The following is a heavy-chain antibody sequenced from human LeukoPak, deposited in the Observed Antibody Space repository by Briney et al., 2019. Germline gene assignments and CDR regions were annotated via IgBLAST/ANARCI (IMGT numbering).Heavy chain of an antibody. D-gene: IGHD3-22*01. J-gene: IGHJ4*02. CDR1: GFTFSSYG. Sequence: PGGSLRLSCAASGFTFSSYGMHWVRQAPGKGLEWVAVISYDGSNKYYADSVKGRFTISRDNSKNTLYLQMNSLRAEDTAVYYCAKDRGSSGPDYWGQGTLVTVSS. V-gene: IGHV3-30*18. CDR3: AKDRGSSGPDY. CDR2: ISYDGSNK.